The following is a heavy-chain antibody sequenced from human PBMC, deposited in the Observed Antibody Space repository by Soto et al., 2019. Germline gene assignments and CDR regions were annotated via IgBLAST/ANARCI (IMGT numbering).Heavy chain of an antibody. CDR1: GYTFTSYN. J-gene: IGHJ6*02. CDR2: MNPNSGNT. Sequence: QVQLVQSGAEVKKPGASVKVSCKASGYTFTSYNINWVRRATGQGLEWMGWMNPNSGNTGYAQKFQGRVTMTRNTSISTDYMELRSLRSEDTAVYYCAQTTVTTDYYYGMDVWGQGTTGTVSS. CDR3: AQTTVTTDYYYGMDV. D-gene: IGHD4-17*01. V-gene: IGHV1-8*01.